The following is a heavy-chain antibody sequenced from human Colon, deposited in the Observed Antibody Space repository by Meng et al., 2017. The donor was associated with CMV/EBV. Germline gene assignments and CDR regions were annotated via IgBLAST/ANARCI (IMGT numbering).Heavy chain of an antibody. V-gene: IGHV3-21*01. CDR3: ARGDCSGSSCYIHYYYDMDV. CDR1: GFTLSIYS. CDR2: ISSSSSYI. D-gene: IGHD2-15*01. J-gene: IGHJ6*02. Sequence: GESLKILCAAPGFTLSIYSMNWVRQAPGKGLEWVSSISSSSSYIYYADSVKGRFTVSRDNAKTSLYLQMNSLRAEDTAVYFCARGDCSGSSCYIHYYYDMDVWGQGTTVTVSS.